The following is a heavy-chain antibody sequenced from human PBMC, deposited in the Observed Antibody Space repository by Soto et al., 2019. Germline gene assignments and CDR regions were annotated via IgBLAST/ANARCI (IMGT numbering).Heavy chain of an antibody. CDR1: GYTFTRYG. Sequence: ASVKVACKASGYTFTRYGINWVRLAPGQGLEWMGWISAHNGNTNYAQKLQGRVTMTTDTSTSTAYMELRSLRSDDTAVYYCAREAGGDYDHWGQGTLVTVSS. J-gene: IGHJ5*02. CDR3: AREAGGDYDH. V-gene: IGHV1-18*01. CDR2: ISAHNGNT. D-gene: IGHD4-17*01.